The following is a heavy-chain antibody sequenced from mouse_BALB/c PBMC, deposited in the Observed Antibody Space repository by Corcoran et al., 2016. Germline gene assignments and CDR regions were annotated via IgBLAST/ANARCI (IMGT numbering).Heavy chain of an antibody. D-gene: IGHD1-1*01. CDR2: ILPGSGST. V-gene: IGHV1-9*01. CDR1: GYTFSSYW. Sequence: QVKLQQSGAELMKPGASVKISCKATGYTFSSYWIEWVKQRPGHGLEWIGGILPGSGSTNYNEKFKGKATFTADKSSNTAYMQLSSLTSEDSAVYYCARSYYGSEAYWGQGTLVTVSA. J-gene: IGHJ3*01. CDR3: ARSYYGSEAY.